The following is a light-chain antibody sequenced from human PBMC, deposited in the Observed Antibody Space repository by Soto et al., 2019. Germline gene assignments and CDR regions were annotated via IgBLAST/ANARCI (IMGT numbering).Light chain of an antibody. CDR1: SSDIGAYEY. J-gene: IGLJ1*01. CDR3: LSHTTSSTYV. CDR2: NIN. V-gene: IGLV2-14*03. Sequence: QSVMTQPASVSGSPRQSITISCSGTSSDIGAYEYVSWYQQHPGKPPKLMIYNINNRPSGVSYRFSGSKSGNTASLTISRLQTEDEADYYCLSHTTSSTYVFGPATKVTV.